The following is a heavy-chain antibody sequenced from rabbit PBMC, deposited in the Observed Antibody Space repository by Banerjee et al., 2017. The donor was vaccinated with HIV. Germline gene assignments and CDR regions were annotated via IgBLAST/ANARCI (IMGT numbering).Heavy chain of an antibody. CDR1: GFDFSSYG. CDR2: IDTGDGST. J-gene: IGHJ4*01. CDR3: ARDNRL. Sequence: QEQLVESGGGLVQPGGSLKLSCKASGFDFSSYGVSWVRQAPGKGLEWIACIDTGDGSTYYASWAKGRFTISKTSSTTVTLQLTSLTGADTATYFCARDNRLWGPGTLVTVS. V-gene: IGHV1S45*01.